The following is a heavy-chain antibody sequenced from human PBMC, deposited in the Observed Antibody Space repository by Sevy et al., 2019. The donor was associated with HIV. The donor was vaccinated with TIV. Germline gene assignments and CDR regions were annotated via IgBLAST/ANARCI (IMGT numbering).Heavy chain of an antibody. J-gene: IGHJ4*02. Sequence: ASVKVSCKVSGNTLTQLSMHWVRQVPGKGLEWMGSFDPEDDERIYAQKFQGRVTMTEDTSTDTAYMELSSLKSEDTAVYYCARVSYNWNLYYFDYWGQRTLVTVSS. CDR3: ARVSYNWNLYYFDY. CDR1: GNTLTQLS. V-gene: IGHV1-24*01. CDR2: FDPEDDER. D-gene: IGHD1-7*01.